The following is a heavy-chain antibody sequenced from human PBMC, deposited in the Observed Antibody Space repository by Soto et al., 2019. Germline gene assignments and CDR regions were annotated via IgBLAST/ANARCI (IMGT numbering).Heavy chain of an antibody. Sequence: ASVKVSCKASGYTFTSYGISWVRQAPGQGLEWMGWISAYNGNTNYAQKLQGRVTMTTDTSTSTAYMELRSLRSDDTAVYYCARECYDYGHPDAFDIWAQRTTVTVSS. J-gene: IGHJ3*02. D-gene: IGHD4-17*01. V-gene: IGHV1-18*01. CDR2: ISAYNGNT. CDR3: ARECYDYGHPDAFDI. CDR1: GYTFTSYG.